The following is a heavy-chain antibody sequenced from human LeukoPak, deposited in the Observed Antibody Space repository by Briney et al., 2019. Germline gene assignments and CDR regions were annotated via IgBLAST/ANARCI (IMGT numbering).Heavy chain of an antibody. CDR2: FDPEDGET. V-gene: IGHV1-24*01. CDR3: ARLYYDSSGYYLLYYYYYGMDV. CDR1: GYTLTELS. D-gene: IGHD3-22*01. Sequence: ASVKVSCKVSGYTLTELSMHWVRQAAGKGREGMGGFDPEDGETIYAQKFQGRVTMTEDTSTDTAYMELSSLRSEDTAVYYCARLYYDSSGYYLLYYYYYGMDVWGQGTTVTVSS. J-gene: IGHJ6*02.